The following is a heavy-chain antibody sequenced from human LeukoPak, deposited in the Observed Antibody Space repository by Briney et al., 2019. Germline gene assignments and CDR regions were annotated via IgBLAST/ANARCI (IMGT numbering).Heavy chain of an antibody. J-gene: IGHJ4*02. CDR2: ISYDGSNK. CDR3: ARNRGGQQFDC. V-gene: IGHV3-30*03. D-gene: IGHD3-10*01. Sequence: GGSLRLSCAASGFTFSSYGMHWVRQAPGKGLEWVAVISYDGSNKYYADSVRGRFTISRDNTRNSLSLQMNNLRDEDTAVYYCARNRGGQQFDCWGQGTLLTVSS. CDR1: GFTFSSYG.